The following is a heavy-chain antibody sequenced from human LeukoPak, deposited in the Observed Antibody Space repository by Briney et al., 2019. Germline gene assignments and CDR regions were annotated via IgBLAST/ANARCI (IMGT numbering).Heavy chain of an antibody. J-gene: IGHJ4*02. CDR3: ARRPRGYSYGPALDY. V-gene: IGHV3-21*01. D-gene: IGHD5-18*01. CDR2: ISSSSSYI. CDR1: GFSFSSYA. Sequence: EGSLRLSCVASGFSFSSYAMSWVRQAPGKGLEWVSSISSSSSYIYYADSVKGRFTISRDNAKNSLYLQMNSLRAEDTAVYYCARRPRGYSYGPALDYWGQGTLVTVSS.